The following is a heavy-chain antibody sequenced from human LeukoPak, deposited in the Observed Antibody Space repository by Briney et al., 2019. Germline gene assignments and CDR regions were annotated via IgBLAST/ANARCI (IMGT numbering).Heavy chain of an antibody. V-gene: IGHV4-61*02. CDR2: VYSSGS. CDR1: GCSINSGPYY. CDR3: ARELDHSSNWFDP. Sequence: SQTLSLTCTVSGCSINSGPYYWSWLRLPAGKGLQWIGCVYSSGSSYNPSLKSRVTISIDTSENQFSLKLDSVTAADTAVYFCARELDHSSNWFDPWGQGALVTVSS. J-gene: IGHJ5*02. D-gene: IGHD1-14*01.